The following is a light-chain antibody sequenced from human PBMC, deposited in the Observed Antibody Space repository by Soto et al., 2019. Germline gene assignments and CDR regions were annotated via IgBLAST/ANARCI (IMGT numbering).Light chain of an antibody. CDR3: QQGATSPLT. V-gene: IGKV3-20*01. J-gene: IGKJ1*01. CDR1: QSITNNY. Sequence: EIVLTQSPGTLSLSPGERATLSCRASQSITNNYLAWYQQKPGQSPRLLIYDASFRATGIPDRFSGSGSRTDFTLTISRLEPEDFAVYYCQQGATSPLTFGQGTKVEIK. CDR2: DAS.